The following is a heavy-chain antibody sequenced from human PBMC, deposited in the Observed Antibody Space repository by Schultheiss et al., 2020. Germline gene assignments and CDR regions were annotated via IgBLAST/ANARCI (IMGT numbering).Heavy chain of an antibody. CDR3: ARDIDFWSGYDYYYYGMDV. V-gene: IGHV3-21*01. CDR2: ISSSSSYI. D-gene: IGHD3-3*01. Sequence: WGSLRLSCAASGFTFSSYSMNWVRQAPGKGLEWVSSISSSSSYIYYADSVKGRFTISRDNAKNSLYLQMNSLRAEDTAVYYCARDIDFWSGYDYYYYGMDVWGQGTTVTVSS. J-gene: IGHJ6*02. CDR1: GFTFSSYS.